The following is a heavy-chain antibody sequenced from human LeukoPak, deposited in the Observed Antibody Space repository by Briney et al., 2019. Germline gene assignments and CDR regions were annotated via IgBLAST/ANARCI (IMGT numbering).Heavy chain of an antibody. Sequence: VASVKVSCKASGYTLTSYDINWVRQATGQGLEWMGWMNPNSGNTGYAQKFQGRVTMTRNTSISTAYMELSSLRSEDTAVYYCARQPISGYYYGMDVWGQGTTVTVSS. V-gene: IGHV1-8*01. J-gene: IGHJ6*02. CDR2: MNPNSGNT. D-gene: IGHD3-3*01. CDR3: ARQPISGYYYGMDV. CDR1: GYTLTSYD.